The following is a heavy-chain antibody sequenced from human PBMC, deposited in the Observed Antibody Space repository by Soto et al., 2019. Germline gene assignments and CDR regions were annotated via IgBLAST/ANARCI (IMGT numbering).Heavy chain of an antibody. CDR2: TYYRSKWYN. J-gene: IGHJ5*02. CDR3: ARDSHYYHSSGLTADPRFDP. D-gene: IGHD3-22*01. V-gene: IGHV6-1*01. Sequence: SQTLSLTCAISGDSVSSNSAAWNWIRQSPSRGLEWLGRTYYRSKWYNDYAVSVKSRITINPDTSKNQFSLQLNSVTPEDTAVYYCARDSHYYHSSGLTADPRFDPWGQGTLVTVSS. CDR1: GDSVSSNSAA.